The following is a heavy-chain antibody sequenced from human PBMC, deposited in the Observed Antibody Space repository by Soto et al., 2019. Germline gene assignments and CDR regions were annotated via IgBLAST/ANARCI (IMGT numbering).Heavy chain of an antibody. CDR3: ARDRPLRGSSWENDAFDI. Sequence: GGSLRLSCAASGFTFSSYWMHWVRQAPGKGLVWASRINSDGSSTSYADSVKGRFTISRDNAKNTLYLQMNSLRAEDTAVYYCARDRPLRGSSWENDAFDIWGQGTMVTVSS. D-gene: IGHD6-13*01. CDR2: INSDGSST. V-gene: IGHV3-74*01. CDR1: GFTFSSYW. J-gene: IGHJ3*02.